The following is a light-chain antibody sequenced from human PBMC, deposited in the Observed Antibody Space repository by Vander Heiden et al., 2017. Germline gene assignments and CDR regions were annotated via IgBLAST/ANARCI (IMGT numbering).Light chain of an antibody. Sequence: QSALTQPASGSGSPGQSITLSCTGTSSDTGHFNYVSWYQHHPGKAPKLLIFDVSHRPSGVSGRFSGSKSGNTASLTISGLQAEDEADYHCASYSTTSSFWVFGGGTKVTVL. V-gene: IGLV2-14*03. CDR3: ASYSTTSSFWV. J-gene: IGLJ3*02. CDR1: SSDTGHFNY. CDR2: DVS.